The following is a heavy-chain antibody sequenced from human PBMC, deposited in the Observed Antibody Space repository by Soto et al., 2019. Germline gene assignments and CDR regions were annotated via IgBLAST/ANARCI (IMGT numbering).Heavy chain of an antibody. D-gene: IGHD6-6*01. V-gene: IGHV3-30*03. CDR3: ARGTIVARQHLDY. Sequence: QVQLVESGGGVVQPGTSLRLSCAASGFTFSSYAMHWARQAPGKGLEWVTVISIRGGDEYYAESVRGRFTISRDDSKNTLYLQMDNLRVEDTAVYYCARGTIVARQHLDYWGQGTLVTVSS. CDR2: ISIRGGDE. CDR1: GFTFSSYA. J-gene: IGHJ4*02.